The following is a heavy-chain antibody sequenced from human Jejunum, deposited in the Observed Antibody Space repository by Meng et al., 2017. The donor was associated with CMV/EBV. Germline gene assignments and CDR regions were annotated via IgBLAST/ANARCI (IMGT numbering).Heavy chain of an antibody. J-gene: IGHJ3*02. D-gene: IGHD3-10*01. V-gene: IGHV3-20*01. CDR2: INWNGDTT. CDR3: ARAIDSYLIRGFDI. CDR1: FIFDDYG. Sequence: FIFDDYGMDRGTQAPVNGLEWVSRINWNGDTTTYADSVKGRFTISRDNVKNSLYLQMNSLRAEDTALYHCARAIDSYLIRGFDIWGQGTMVTVSS.